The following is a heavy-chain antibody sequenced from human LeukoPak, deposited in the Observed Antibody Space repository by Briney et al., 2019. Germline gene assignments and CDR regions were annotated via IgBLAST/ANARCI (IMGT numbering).Heavy chain of an antibody. Sequence: GASVKVSCKASGGTFSSYAISWVRQAPGQGLEWMGGIIPIFGTANYAQKFQGRVTITTDESTSTAYMELSSLRPEDTAVYYCARAYYDSSGYYFHFDYWGQGTLVTVSS. CDR2: IIPIFGTA. D-gene: IGHD3-22*01. V-gene: IGHV1-69*05. CDR3: ARAYYDSSGYYFHFDY. J-gene: IGHJ4*02. CDR1: GGTFSSYA.